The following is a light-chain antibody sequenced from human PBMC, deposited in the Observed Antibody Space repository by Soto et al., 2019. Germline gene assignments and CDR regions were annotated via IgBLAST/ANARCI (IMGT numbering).Light chain of an antibody. CDR3: GTWDSSLSAYV. V-gene: IGLV1-51*01. CDR2: DNN. J-gene: IGLJ1*01. CDR1: SSNIGNNY. Sequence: QSVLTQSPSMSAAPGQKVTISCSGSSSNIGNNYVSWYQQLPGTAPKLLIYDNNKRPSGIPDRFSDSKSGTSATLGITGLQTGDEADYYCGTWDSSLSAYVFGTGTKLTVL.